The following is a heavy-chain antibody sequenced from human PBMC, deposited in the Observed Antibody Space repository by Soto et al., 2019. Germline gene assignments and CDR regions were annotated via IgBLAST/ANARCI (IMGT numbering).Heavy chain of an antibody. CDR3: ARWGRDSGSYWFDP. Sequence: PSETLSLTCAVYGGSFSGYYWSWIRQPPGKGLEWIGEINHSGSTNYNPSLKSRVTISVDTSKNQFSLKLSSVTAADTAVYYCARWGRDSGSYWFDPWGQGTLVTVSS. V-gene: IGHV4-34*01. D-gene: IGHD3-10*01. J-gene: IGHJ5*02. CDR2: INHSGST. CDR1: GGSFSGYY.